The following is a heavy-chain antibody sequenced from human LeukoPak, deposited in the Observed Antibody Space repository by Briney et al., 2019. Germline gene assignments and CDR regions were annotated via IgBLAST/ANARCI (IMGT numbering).Heavy chain of an antibody. CDR2: MNPNSGNT. D-gene: IGHD3-22*01. J-gene: IGHJ4*02. V-gene: IGHV1-8*01. CDR1: GYTFTSYD. Sequence: ASVKVSGKASGYTFTSYDINWVRQATGQGFEWMGWMNPNSGNTGYAQNFQGRVTMTRNTSISTAYMELSSLRSEDTAVYYCARGPTYDSSGYKFDYWGQGTLVTVSS. CDR3: ARGPTYDSSGYKFDY.